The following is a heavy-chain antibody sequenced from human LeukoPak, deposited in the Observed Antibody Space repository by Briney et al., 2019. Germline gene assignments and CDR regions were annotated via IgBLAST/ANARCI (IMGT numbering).Heavy chain of an antibody. CDR3: ARVPREIASI. CDR1: GYTFTDYY. Sequence: ASVKVSCKVSGYTFTDYYMHWVRQATGQGLEWMGYMNPASGNTGYAQKFQGRVTMTTDTSISTAYMELSSLRSEDTAVYYCARVPREIASIWGQGTMVTVSS. V-gene: IGHV1-8*02. CDR2: MNPASGNT. D-gene: IGHD3-16*02. J-gene: IGHJ3*02.